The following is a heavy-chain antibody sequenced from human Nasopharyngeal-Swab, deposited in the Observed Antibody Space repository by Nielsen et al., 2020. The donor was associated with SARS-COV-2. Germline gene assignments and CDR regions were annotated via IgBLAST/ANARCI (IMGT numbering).Heavy chain of an antibody. Sequence: SVQVSCKASGFTLIRSAMQWVRQARGQPLEWIGWIVIGSDNTKYARKFLERVTITRDMSTSTAYMELGSLRSEDTAVSYCAAGRYSSSWYSGIDYWGQGTLVTVSS. V-gene: IGHV1-58*02. CDR3: AAGRYSSSWYSGIDY. CDR2: IVIGSDNT. D-gene: IGHD6-13*01. CDR1: GFTLIRSA. J-gene: IGHJ4*02.